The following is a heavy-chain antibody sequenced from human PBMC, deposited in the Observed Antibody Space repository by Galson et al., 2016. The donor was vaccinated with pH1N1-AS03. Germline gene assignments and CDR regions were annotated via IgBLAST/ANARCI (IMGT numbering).Heavy chain of an antibody. V-gene: IGHV3-23*01. D-gene: IGHD5-18*01. CDR1: GFTFSTYA. J-gene: IGHJ4*02. CDR2: ISSTGSNT. Sequence: SLRLSCAVSGFTFSTYAMTWVRQAPGRGLEWVSSISSTGSNTFYADSVMGRFTISRDNSKNTLYLQMNGLRADDTAIYYCANPRASGTTMVTRLDYWGQGILVTLSS. CDR3: ANPRASGTTMVTRLDY.